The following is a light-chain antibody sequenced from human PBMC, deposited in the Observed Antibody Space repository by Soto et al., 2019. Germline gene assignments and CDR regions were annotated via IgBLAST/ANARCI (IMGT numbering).Light chain of an antibody. J-gene: IGKJ1*01. V-gene: IGKV3-15*01. CDR3: QQYDDWPPWT. Sequence: EIVMTQSPATLSVSPGERATLSCRASQSVSSNLAWYQQRPGQAPRLLIYGASTRAIGVPARFSGSGSGTEFTLTISNLHSEDFAVYYCQQYDDWPPWTFGQGTKVEIK. CDR2: GAS. CDR1: QSVSSN.